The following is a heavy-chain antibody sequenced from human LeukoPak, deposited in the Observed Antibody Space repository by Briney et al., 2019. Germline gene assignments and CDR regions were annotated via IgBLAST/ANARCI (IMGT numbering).Heavy chain of an antibody. D-gene: IGHD3-10*01. CDR2: INHSGST. CDR1: RGSTSTYY. CDR3: VRTTMVRGTYYMDV. Sequence: PSETLSLTCTVSRGSTSTYYWSWIRQPPGKGLEWIGEINHSGSTNYNPSLKSRVTISVDTSKNQFSLKLSSVTAADTAVYYCVRTTMVRGTYYMDVWGKGTTVTISS. V-gene: IGHV4-34*01. J-gene: IGHJ6*03.